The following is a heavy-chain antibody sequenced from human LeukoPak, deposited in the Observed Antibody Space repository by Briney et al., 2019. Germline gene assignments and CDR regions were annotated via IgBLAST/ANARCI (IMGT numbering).Heavy chain of an antibody. Sequence: SETLSLTCAVYGGSFSGYYWSWIRQPPGKGLEWIGEINHSGSTNYNPSLKSRVTISVDTSKNQFSLKLSSVTAADTAVYYCASTYGSGSYWTCFDYWGQGTLVTVSS. D-gene: IGHD3-10*01. CDR1: GGSFSGYY. CDR2: INHSGST. CDR3: ASTYGSGSYWTCFDY. J-gene: IGHJ4*02. V-gene: IGHV4-34*01.